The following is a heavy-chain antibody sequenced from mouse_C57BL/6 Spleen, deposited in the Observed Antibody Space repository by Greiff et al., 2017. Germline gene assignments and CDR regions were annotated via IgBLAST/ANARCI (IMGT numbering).Heavy chain of an antibody. J-gene: IGHJ1*03. CDR2: IRNKANNHAT. CDR3: TRQATDWYFDV. V-gene: IGHV6-6*01. D-gene: IGHD3-2*02. CDR1: GFTFSDAW. Sequence: EVMLVESGGGLVQPGGSMKLSCAASGFTFSDAWMDWVRQSPEKGLEWVAEIRNKANNHATYYAESVKGRFTISRDDSKSSVYLQMNSLRAEDTGIYYCTRQATDWYFDVWGTGTTVTVSS.